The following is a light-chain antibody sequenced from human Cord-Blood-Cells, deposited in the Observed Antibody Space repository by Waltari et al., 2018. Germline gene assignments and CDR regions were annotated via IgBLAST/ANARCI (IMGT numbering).Light chain of an antibody. V-gene: IGLV3-1*01. J-gene: IGLJ2*01. Sequence: SYELTQPPSVSVSPGQTPSITCSGDKLGDKYACWYQQKPGQSPVLVIYQDSKRPSGIPERFSESNSANTATLTVSGTQSMDEADYYCQAWDSSTVRVFGGGTKLTVL. CDR3: QAWDSSTVRV. CDR1: KLGDKY. CDR2: QDS.